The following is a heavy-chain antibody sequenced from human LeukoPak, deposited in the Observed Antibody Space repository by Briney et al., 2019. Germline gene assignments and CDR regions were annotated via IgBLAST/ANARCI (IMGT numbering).Heavy chain of an antibody. CDR3: ARAEPRITGTTDS. CDR1: GYTFDSCG. V-gene: IGHV1-18*01. D-gene: IGHD1-7*01. J-gene: IGHJ4*02. CDR2: ISPYTGKT. Sequence: GASVKVSCKASGYTFDSCGITWVRQPPGQGLEWVGWISPYTGKTDYGQKFQGRVTMTTDTSTSTAYMELTSLRSDDTAVYYCARAEPRITGTTDSWGQGTLVTVSS.